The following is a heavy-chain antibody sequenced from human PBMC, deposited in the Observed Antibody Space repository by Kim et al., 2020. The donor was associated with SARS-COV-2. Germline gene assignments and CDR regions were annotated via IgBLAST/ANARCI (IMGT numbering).Heavy chain of an antibody. CDR2: IYYSGST. J-gene: IGHJ4*02. CDR1: GGSISSSSYY. CDR3: ARLRVITMVRGVIINYFDY. D-gene: IGHD3-10*01. V-gene: IGHV4-39*01. Sequence: SGTLSLTCTVSGGSISSSSYYWGWIRQPPGKGLEWIGSIYYSGSTYYNPSLKSRVTISVDTSKNQFSLKLSSVTAADTAVYYCARLRVITMVRGVIINYFDYWGQGTLVTVSS.